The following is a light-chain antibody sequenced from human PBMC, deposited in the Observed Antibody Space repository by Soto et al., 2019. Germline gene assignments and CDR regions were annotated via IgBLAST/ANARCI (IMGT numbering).Light chain of an antibody. CDR1: NSDVGAYKF. CDR2: DVT. CDR3: CSYAGSYTWV. Sequence: QSALTQPRSVSGSPGQSVTISCTGSNSDVGAYKFVSWLQHNPGEAPKVMIYDVTQRPSGVPDRFSGTKSGNTASLTISGLQAEDEADYYCCSYAGSYTWVFXSGTKGTVL. J-gene: IGLJ1*01. V-gene: IGLV2-11*01.